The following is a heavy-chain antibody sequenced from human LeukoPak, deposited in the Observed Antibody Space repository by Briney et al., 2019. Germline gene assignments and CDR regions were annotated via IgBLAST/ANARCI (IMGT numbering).Heavy chain of an antibody. CDR1: GYSFTSYA. V-gene: IGHV7-4-1*02. J-gene: IGHJ6*03. D-gene: IGHD3-3*01. CDR3: ARRVYDSGYYYMDV. CDR2: INTNTGNP. Sequence: ASVKVSCKASGYSFTSYAMNWVRQAPGQGLEWIGWINTNTGNPTYAPGFTGRFVFSLDTSVSTAYLQISSLKAEDTAVYYCARRVYDSGYYYMDVWGKGTTVTVSS.